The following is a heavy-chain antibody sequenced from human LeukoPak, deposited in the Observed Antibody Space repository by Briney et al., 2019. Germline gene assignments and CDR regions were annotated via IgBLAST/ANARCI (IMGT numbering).Heavy chain of an antibody. D-gene: IGHD3-22*01. CDR1: GGSVSSGSYY. J-gene: IGHJ4*02. Sequence: SETPSLTCTVSGGSVSSGSYYWSWIRQPPGKGLEWIGYIYYSGSTNYNPSLKSRVTISVDTSKNQFSLKLSSVTAADTAVYYCARDGNDYYDSSGYLSFDYWGQGTLVTVSS. V-gene: IGHV4-61*01. CDR3: ARDGNDYYDSSGYLSFDY. CDR2: IYYSGST.